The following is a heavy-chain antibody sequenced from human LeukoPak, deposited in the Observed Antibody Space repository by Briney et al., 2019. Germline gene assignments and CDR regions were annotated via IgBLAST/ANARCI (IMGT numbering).Heavy chain of an antibody. J-gene: IGHJ3*02. CDR2: IRHDGSNK. V-gene: IGHV3-30*02. CDR3: ANPRDGRAFDI. CDR1: GLTFSSYG. Sequence: GGSLGLSCAASGLTFSSYGMHWSRQAPGKGLEWVAFIRHDGSNKYYADSVKGRFTISRDNSKNTLYLQMNSLRAEDTAVYYCANPRDGRAFDIWGQGTMVTVSS. D-gene: IGHD5-24*01.